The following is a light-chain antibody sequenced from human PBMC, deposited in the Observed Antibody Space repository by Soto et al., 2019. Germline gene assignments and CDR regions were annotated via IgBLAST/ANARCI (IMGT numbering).Light chain of an antibody. CDR2: DDN. CDR1: SSNIGVNY. V-gene: IGLV1-47*02. CDR3: AAWDNSLSGRV. J-gene: IGLJ3*02. Sequence: QSVLTQAPSASGTPGQRVTISCSGSSSNIGVNYVYWYQQVPGTAPKLLVFDDNQRPSGVPDRFSDSKSGTSAFLAISGLRSEDEADYYCAAWDNSLSGRVFGGGTKLTDL.